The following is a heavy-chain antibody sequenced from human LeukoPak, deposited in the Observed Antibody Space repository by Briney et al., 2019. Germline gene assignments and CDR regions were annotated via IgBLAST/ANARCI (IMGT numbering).Heavy chain of an antibody. CDR3: AKDGGGALDY. CDR2: IKQDGSEK. CDR1: GFTFSSYW. Sequence: GGTLRPSCAASGFTFSSYWMSWVRQAPGKGLEWVANIKQDGSEKYYVDSVKGRFTISRDNSKNTLYLQMNSLRAEDTAVYYCAKDGGGALDYWGQGTLVTVSS. V-gene: IGHV3-7*01. D-gene: IGHD3-16*01. J-gene: IGHJ4*02.